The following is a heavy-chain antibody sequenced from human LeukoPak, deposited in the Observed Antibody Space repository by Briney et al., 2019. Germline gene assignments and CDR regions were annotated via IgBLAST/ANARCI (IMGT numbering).Heavy chain of an antibody. CDR2: VKQDGSEK. D-gene: IGHD6-13*01. Sequence: GGSLRLSCAASGFTFSNFWMTWVRQAQGKGLEWVANVKQDGSEKSCVDSVKGRFTISRDNAKNSLYLQMNSLRVEDTAVYYCARGRGDSSSWYFDYWGQGTLVTVSS. V-gene: IGHV3-7*01. CDR1: GFTFSNFW. CDR3: ARGRGDSSSWYFDY. J-gene: IGHJ4*02.